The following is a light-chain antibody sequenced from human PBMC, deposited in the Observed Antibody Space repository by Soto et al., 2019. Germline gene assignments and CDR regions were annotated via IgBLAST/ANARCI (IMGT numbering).Light chain of an antibody. V-gene: IGLV1-44*01. CDR1: SSNIGSNT. Sequence: QSVLTQPPSASETPGQRVTISCSGSSSNIGSNTVNWYQQLPGTAPKLLIYNNNQRPSGVPDRFSGSKSGTSASLGISGLQSEDEADYYCAAWDDSLNGYVFGTGTKLTVL. CDR3: AAWDDSLNGYV. CDR2: NNN. J-gene: IGLJ1*01.